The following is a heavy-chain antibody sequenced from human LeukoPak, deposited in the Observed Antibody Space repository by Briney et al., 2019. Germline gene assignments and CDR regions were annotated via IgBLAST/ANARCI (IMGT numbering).Heavy chain of an antibody. CDR1: GFTFSSYE. CDR2: ISSSGSTI. CDR3: ARASPYCGGDCYPDY. J-gene: IGHJ4*02. Sequence: PGGSLRLSCAASGFTFSSYEMNWVRQAPGKGLEWVSHISSSGSTIYYADSVKGRFTISRDNAKNSLYLQMNSLRAEDTAVYYCARASPYCGGDCYPDYWGQGTLVTVSS. V-gene: IGHV3-48*03. D-gene: IGHD2-21*02.